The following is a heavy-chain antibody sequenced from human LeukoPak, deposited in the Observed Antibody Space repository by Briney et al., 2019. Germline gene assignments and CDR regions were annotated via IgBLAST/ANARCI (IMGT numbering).Heavy chain of an antibody. V-gene: IGHV3-30*19. J-gene: IGHJ4*02. D-gene: IGHD3-3*01. CDR2: ISYDGSNK. Sequence: GGSLRLSCAASGFTFSTYGMHWVRQAPGKGLEWVAVISYDGSNKYYADSVKGRFTISRDNSKNTLYLQMNSLRAEDTAVYYCAREPYYDFWSGYYTGMSFDYWGQGTLVTVSS. CDR3: AREPYYDFWSGYYTGMSFDY. CDR1: GFTFSTYG.